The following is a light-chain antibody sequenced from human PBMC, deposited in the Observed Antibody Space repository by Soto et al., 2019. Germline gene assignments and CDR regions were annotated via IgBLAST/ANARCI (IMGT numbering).Light chain of an antibody. J-gene: IGLJ2*01. CDR3: QSYDSSLSGFVV. Sequence: QPVLTQPPSVSGAPGQRVPISCTGSSSNIGAGYDVHWYQQLPGTAPKLLIYGNSNRPSGVPDRFSGSKSGTSASLAITGLQAEDEADYYCQSYDSSLSGFVVFGRGTQLTVL. CDR1: SSNIGAGYD. CDR2: GNS. V-gene: IGLV1-40*01.